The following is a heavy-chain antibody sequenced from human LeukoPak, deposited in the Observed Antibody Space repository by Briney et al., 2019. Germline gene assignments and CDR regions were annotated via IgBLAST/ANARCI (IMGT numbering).Heavy chain of an antibody. CDR1: GFTLSGYW. CDR3: TRDWRNLGFDY. Sequence: AGGSLKLSCAASGFTLSGYWMHWVRQAPGNGLVWVSRIEGDGSRITYADSVKGRFTISRDNAKNTLYLQMNSLRAEDTAVYYCTRDWRNLGFDYWGQGTQVTVSS. V-gene: IGHV3-74*01. D-gene: IGHD1-7*01. CDR2: IEGDGSRI. J-gene: IGHJ4*02.